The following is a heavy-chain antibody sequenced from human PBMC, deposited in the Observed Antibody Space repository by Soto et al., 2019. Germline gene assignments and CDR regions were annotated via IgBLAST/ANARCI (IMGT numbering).Heavy chain of an antibody. CDR1: GFTFSSYA. Sequence: GGSLRLSCAASGFTFSSYAMSWVRQAPGKGLEWVSAISGSGGSTYYADSVKGRFTISRDNSKNTLYLQMNSLRAEDTAVYYCAKDPHAYYYGSGKNYWGQGTLVPVSS. CDR3: AKDPHAYYYGSGKNY. J-gene: IGHJ4*02. V-gene: IGHV3-23*01. CDR2: ISGSGGST. D-gene: IGHD3-10*01.